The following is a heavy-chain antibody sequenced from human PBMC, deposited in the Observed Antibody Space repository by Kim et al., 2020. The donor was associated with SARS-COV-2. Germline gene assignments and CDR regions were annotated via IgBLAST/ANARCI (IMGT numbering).Heavy chain of an antibody. D-gene: IGHD3-10*01. CDR3: ARDTVDARGFDY. J-gene: IGHJ4*02. V-gene: IGHV3-33*01. CDR1: GFTFSGYG. CDR2: IWYDGSNK. Sequence: GGSLRLSCAASGFTFSGYGMHWVRQAPGKGLEWVAVIWYDGSNKYYADSVKGRFTISRDNSKNTLYLQMNSLRAEDTAVYYCARDTVDARGFDYWGQGTLVTVSS.